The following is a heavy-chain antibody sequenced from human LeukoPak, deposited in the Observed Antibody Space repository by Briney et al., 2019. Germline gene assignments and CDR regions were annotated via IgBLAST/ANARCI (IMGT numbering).Heavy chain of an antibody. D-gene: IGHD3-16*02. CDR1: GYTFTSYT. CDR3: AREGVIADFDY. Sequence: ASVKVSCKASGYTFTSYTMNWVRQAPGQGLEWMGWINAGNGNTKYSQKFQGRVTITRDTSASTAYMELSSLRSEDTAVYYCAREGVIADFDYWGQGTLVTVSS. V-gene: IGHV1-3*01. J-gene: IGHJ4*02. CDR2: INAGNGNT.